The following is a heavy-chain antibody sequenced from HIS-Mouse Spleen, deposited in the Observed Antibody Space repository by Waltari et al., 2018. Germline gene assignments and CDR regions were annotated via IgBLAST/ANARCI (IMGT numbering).Heavy chain of an antibody. D-gene: IGHD6-25*01. CDR3: ARSDSATWAFDI. V-gene: IGHV1-2*02. CDR1: GYTFTGYY. CDR2: NNPNRGGT. J-gene: IGHJ3*02. Sequence: QVQLVQSGAEVKKPGASVKVSCKASGYTFTGYYMHWVRQAPGQGLEWMGWNNPNRGGTNYAQKFQGRVTMTRDTSISTAYMELSRLRSDDTAVYYCARSDSATWAFDIWGQGTMVTVSS.